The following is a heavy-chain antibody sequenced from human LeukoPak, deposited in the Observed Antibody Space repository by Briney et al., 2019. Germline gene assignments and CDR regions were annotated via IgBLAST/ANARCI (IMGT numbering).Heavy chain of an antibody. CDR1: GGSISSYS. CDR3: ARMYSGNDYLYYFDY. V-gene: IGHV4-4*09. Sequence: SESLSLTCTVSGGSISSYSWSWIRQPPGKGLGWSGYIYTTGSTNYNPTLTSRVTMSVDTSKSEISLKLSSVTAADTAVYYCARMYSGNDYLYYFDYWGQGTLVTVSS. D-gene: IGHD1-26*01. CDR2: IYTTGST. J-gene: IGHJ4*02.